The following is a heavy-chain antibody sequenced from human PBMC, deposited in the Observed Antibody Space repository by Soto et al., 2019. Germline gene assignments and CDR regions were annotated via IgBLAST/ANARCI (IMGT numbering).Heavy chain of an antibody. CDR1: GGSISSGGYY. CDR3: VCAYDSSGYYCPPFDY. CDR2: IYYSGST. V-gene: IGHV4-31*03. J-gene: IGHJ4*02. D-gene: IGHD3-22*01. Sequence: PSETLSLTCTVSGGSISSGGYYWSWIRKHPGKGLEWIGYIYYSGSTYYNPSLKSRVTISVDTSKNQFSLKLSSVTAADTAVYYCVCAYDSSGYYCPPFDYCGQGTLVTVSS.